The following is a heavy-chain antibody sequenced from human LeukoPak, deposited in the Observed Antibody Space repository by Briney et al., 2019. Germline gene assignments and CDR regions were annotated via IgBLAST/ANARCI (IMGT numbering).Heavy chain of an antibody. CDR1: GFTVSSNY. Sequence: GGSLRLSCAASGFTVSSNYMSWVSQAPGKGLEWVSVIYSGGSTYYSDSVKGRFTISRHNSKNTLYLQMNSLRAVNTPLYYCARDTYSSSAIYISGHGTTLSVSS. V-gene: IGHV3-53*04. J-gene: IGHJ6*02. CDR2: IYSGGST. CDR3: ARDTYSSSAIYI.